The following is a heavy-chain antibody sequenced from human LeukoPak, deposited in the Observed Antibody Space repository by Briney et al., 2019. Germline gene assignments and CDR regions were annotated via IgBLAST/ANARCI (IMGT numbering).Heavy chain of an antibody. D-gene: IGHD1-14*01. CDR1: GFSFTMVG. CDR3: VRDTGYNKYGMDV. V-gene: IGHV3-33*01. Sequence: GRSLRLYCAASGFSFTMVGIHWVRHAPGKGLEWVSVIWFDGSKTYYADSVQGRFTISRDTSQNTVFLQMNSLRAEDTAVYYCVRDTGYNKYGMDVWGKGTTVTVSS. CDR2: IWFDGSKT. J-gene: IGHJ6*04.